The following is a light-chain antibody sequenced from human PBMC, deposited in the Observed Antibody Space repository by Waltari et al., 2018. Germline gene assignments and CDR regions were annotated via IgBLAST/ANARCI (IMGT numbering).Light chain of an antibody. CDR2: DVS. Sequence: QSALTQHASVSGSPGQSITISCTGTSSDVGHYKYDYWYHQRPGKAPKLMIYDVSYRPSGISSRFSGSKSGSTASLTIYGLQAEDEADYYCSSFTSASTVGVIFGGGTKLTVL. V-gene: IGLV2-14*03. J-gene: IGLJ2*01. CDR1: SSDVGHYKY. CDR3: SSFTSASTVGVI.